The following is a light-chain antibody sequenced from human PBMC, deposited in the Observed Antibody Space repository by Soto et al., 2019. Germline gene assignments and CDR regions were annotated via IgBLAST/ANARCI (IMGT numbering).Light chain of an antibody. CDR3: QKYNSAPDT. CDR1: QGISNH. CDR2: AAS. Sequence: IQMTQSPSSLSASVGDRVTITCRASQGISNHLAWYQQKPGKVPKLLIYAASTLQSGVPSRFTGSGSGTDFTLTISSLQPEDVATDYCQKYNSAPDTFGQGTKLEIK. V-gene: IGKV1-27*01. J-gene: IGKJ2*01.